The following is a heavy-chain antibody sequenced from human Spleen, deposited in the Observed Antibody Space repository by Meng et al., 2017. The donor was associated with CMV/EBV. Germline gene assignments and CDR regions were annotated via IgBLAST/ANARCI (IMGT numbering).Heavy chain of an antibody. J-gene: IGHJ6*01. Sequence: GESLKISCAASGFTFSSHAMNWVRQAPGKGLEWVSGITGGGGATYYADSVKGRFTISRDNSKNTLYLQMDSLRAEDTAVYYCAKPTGYYSSGYYYYYYYGMDVWGQGTTVTVSS. CDR2: ITGGGGAT. V-gene: IGHV3-23*01. CDR1: GFTFSSHA. D-gene: IGHD3-22*01. CDR3: AKPTGYYSSGYYYYYYYGMDV.